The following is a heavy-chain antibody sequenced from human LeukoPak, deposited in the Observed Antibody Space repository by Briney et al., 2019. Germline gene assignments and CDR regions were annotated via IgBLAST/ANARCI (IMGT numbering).Heavy chain of an antibody. CDR1: GYTFTSYG. Sequence: GASVKVSCKASGYTFTSYGISWVRQAPGQGLEWMGWISAYNGNTNYAQKLQGRVTMTTDTSTSTAYLELRSLRSDDTAVYYCARGSWYSYGSGLRRGGYFDYWGQGTLVTVSS. D-gene: IGHD5-18*01. J-gene: IGHJ4*02. V-gene: IGHV1-18*01. CDR3: ARGSWYSYGSGLRRGGYFDY. CDR2: ISAYNGNT.